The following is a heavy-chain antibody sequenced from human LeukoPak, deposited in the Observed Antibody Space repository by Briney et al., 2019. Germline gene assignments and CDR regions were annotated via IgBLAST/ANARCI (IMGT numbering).Heavy chain of an antibody. Sequence: SETLSLTCAVYGGSFSGYYWSWLRQPPGKGLEWIGEINHSGSTNYNPSLKSRVTISVDTSKNQFSLKLSSVTAADTAVYYCARGSAVAGTIGWFDPWGQGTLVTVSS. CDR2: INHSGST. CDR1: GGSFSGYY. D-gene: IGHD6-19*01. V-gene: IGHV4-34*01. J-gene: IGHJ5*02. CDR3: ARGSAVAGTIGWFDP.